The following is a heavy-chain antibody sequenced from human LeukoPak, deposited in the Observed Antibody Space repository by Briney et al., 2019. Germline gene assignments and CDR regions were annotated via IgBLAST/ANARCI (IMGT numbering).Heavy chain of an antibody. V-gene: IGHV3-23*01. CDR3: ANAPVTSCSGVYCYPFDY. Sequence: PGGSLRLSCAVSGFPLSSYAMSWVRQAPGKGLEWVSATSSSDAGTYYADSVRGRFTISRDNSKNTLYLQMNILRAEDAAVYYCANAPVTSCSGVYCYPFDYWGQGTLDTVSS. CDR1: GFPLSSYA. J-gene: IGHJ4*02. CDR2: TSSSDAGT. D-gene: IGHD2-15*01.